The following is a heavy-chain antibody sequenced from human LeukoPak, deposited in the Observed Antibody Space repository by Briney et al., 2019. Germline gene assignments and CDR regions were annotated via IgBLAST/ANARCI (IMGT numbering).Heavy chain of an antibody. V-gene: IGHV4-59*01. CDR1: GGSISSYY. D-gene: IGHD6-19*01. J-gene: IGHJ2*01. CDR2: IYYSGST. Sequence: SETLSLTCTVSGGSISSYYWSWIRRPPGKGLEWIGYIYYSGSTNYNPSLKSRVTISVDTSKNQFSLKLSSVTAADTAVYYCASGIAVAGTGYFDLWGRGTLVTVSS. CDR3: ASGIAVAGTGYFDL.